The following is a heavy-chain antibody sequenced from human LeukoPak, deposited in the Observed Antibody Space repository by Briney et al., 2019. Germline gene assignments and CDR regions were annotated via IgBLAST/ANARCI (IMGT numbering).Heavy chain of an antibody. CDR1: GFTFSSYW. CDR3: ARNPYYCYYMDV. J-gene: IGHJ6*03. Sequence: GGSLRLSCAASGFTFSSYWMHWVRQAPGKGLVWVSRINSDGSSTSYADSVKGRFTISRDTSKNTLYLQMNSLRAEDTAVYYCARNPYYCYYMDVWGKGTTVTVS. CDR2: INSDGSST. V-gene: IGHV3-74*01.